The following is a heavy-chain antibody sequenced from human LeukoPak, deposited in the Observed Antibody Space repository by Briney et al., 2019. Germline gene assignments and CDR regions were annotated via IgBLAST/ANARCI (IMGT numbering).Heavy chain of an antibody. D-gene: IGHD3-22*01. CDR1: GYTFTGYY. CDR3: ANLYYYDSSGYYYEGTDAFDI. J-gene: IGHJ3*02. CDR2: INPNCGGT. V-gene: IGHV1-2*02. Sequence: GASVKVSCKASGYTFTGYYMHWVRQAPGQGLEWMGWINPNCGGTNYAQKFQGRVTMTRDTSISTAYMELSRLRSDDTAVYYCANLYYYDSSGYYYEGTDAFDIWGQGTMVTVSS.